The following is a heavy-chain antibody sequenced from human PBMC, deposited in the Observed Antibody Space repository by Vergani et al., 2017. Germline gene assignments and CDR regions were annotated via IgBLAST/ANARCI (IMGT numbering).Heavy chain of an antibody. Sequence: VQLVESGGGVVQPGRSLRLSCAASGFTFSSYALSWVRQAPGKGLEWVSAISGSGGSTYYADSVKGRFTISRDKSKNTLYLQMNSLRAEDTAVYYCAKKGIWYFDLWGRGTLVTVSS. V-gene: IGHV3-23*04. CDR1: GFTFSSYA. J-gene: IGHJ2*01. CDR3: AKKGIWYFDL. D-gene: IGHD3-10*01. CDR2: ISGSGGST.